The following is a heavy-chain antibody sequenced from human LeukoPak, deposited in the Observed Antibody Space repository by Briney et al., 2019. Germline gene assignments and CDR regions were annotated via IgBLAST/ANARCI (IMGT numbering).Heavy chain of an antibody. CDR2: IYYSGST. J-gene: IGHJ4*02. V-gene: IGHV4-39*07. CDR1: GGSISSSSYY. D-gene: IGHD3-3*01. Sequence: PSETLSLTCTVSGGSISSSSYYWGWIRQPPGKGLEWIGSIYYSGSTYYNPSLKSRVTISVDTSKNQFSLKLSSVTAADTAVYYCARDLAPSFGYDFWSGLGLWGQGTLVTVSS. CDR3: ARDLAPSFGYDFWSGLGL.